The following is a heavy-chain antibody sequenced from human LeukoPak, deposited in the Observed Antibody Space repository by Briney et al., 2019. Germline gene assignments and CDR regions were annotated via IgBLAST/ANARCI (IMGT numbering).Heavy chain of an antibody. CDR3: ARGRGTYYFDY. J-gene: IGHJ4*02. Sequence: GGSLRLSCAASGFTVSTNYMSWVRQAPGKGLEWVSVIYSGGSTYYADSVKGRFTISRDNSKDTLYLQMNSLRAEDTAVYYCARGRGTYYFDYWGQGTLVTVSS. CDR2: IYSGGST. CDR1: GFTVSTNY. D-gene: IGHD3-10*01. V-gene: IGHV3-53*01.